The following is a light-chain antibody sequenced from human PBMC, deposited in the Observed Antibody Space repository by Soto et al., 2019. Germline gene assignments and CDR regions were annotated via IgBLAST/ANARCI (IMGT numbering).Light chain of an antibody. Sequence: EIVLTQSPATLSLSPGERATLSCRASQSVSSHLAWFQQKPGQAPRLLIYDASNRATGIPARFSGSGSGTDFTLTITSLEPEDSAVYYCQQRSNLPSLTFGGGTKVELK. CDR3: QQRSNLPSLT. V-gene: IGKV3-11*01. J-gene: IGKJ4*01. CDR2: DAS. CDR1: QSVSSH.